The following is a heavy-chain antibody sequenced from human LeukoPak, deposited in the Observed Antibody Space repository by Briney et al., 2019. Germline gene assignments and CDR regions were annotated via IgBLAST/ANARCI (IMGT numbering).Heavy chain of an antibody. J-gene: IGHJ4*02. CDR2: ISANNGNT. CDR3: ARDHMVRSLAGTLDY. Sequence: ASVKVSCKASGYTFTAFYMHWVRQAPGQGLEWMGWISANNGNTNYAQKFQGRVTMTTDTSTSTAYMELRGLRSDDTAVYYCARDHMVRSLAGTLDYWGQGTLVTLSS. CDR1: GYTFTAFY. V-gene: IGHV1-18*04. D-gene: IGHD2-15*01.